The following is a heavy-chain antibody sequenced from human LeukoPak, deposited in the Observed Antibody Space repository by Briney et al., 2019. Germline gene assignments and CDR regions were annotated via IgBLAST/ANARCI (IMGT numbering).Heavy chain of an antibody. D-gene: IGHD5-12*01. Sequence: GGSLRLSCAASGFTFSSYSMNWVRQAPGKGLEWVSSISSSSSYIYYADSVKGRFTISRDNAKNSLYLQMNSLRAEDTAVYYCARDPKWLRSDRANYFDYWGQGTLVTVSP. J-gene: IGHJ4*02. CDR1: GFTFSSYS. V-gene: IGHV3-21*01. CDR3: ARDPKWLRSDRANYFDY. CDR2: ISSSSSYI.